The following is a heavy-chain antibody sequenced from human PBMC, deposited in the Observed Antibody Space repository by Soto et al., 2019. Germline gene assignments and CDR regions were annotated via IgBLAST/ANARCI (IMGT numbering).Heavy chain of an antibody. CDR3: GRDRSHYAGVGKIDP. D-gene: IGHD3-10*01. V-gene: IGHV3-21*02. CDR1: GLTLRPYG. J-gene: IGHJ5*02. CDR2: ISSKGSYI. Sequence: DVQLVESGGGLVKPGGSRRLSWPAPGLTLRPYGMTGVRQAPGKGLRGVSSISSKGSYIYYTPSVKGRFTISRDNAKNSVYLQMNSLRAEDTAVYYCGRDRSHYAGVGKIDPWGQGTLVAVSS.